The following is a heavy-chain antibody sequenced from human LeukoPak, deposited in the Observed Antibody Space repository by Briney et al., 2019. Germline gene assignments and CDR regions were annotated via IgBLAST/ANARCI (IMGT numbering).Heavy chain of an antibody. J-gene: IGHJ4*02. CDR3: ARDATDSSGYYYFDY. CDR1: GSTFSSNG. Sequence: GRSLRLSCAASGSTFSSNGMHWVRQAPGKGLEWVAVIWYDGSNKYYADSVKGRFTISRDNSKNTLYLQMNSLRAEDTAVYYCARDATDSSGYYYFDYWGQGTLVTVSS. D-gene: IGHD3-22*01. CDR2: IWYDGSNK. V-gene: IGHV3-33*01.